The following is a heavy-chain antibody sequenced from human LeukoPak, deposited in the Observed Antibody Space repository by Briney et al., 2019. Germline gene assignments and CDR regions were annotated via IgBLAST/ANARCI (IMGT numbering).Heavy chain of an antibody. CDR3: ARRTWSRGYCSSTSCPGNFDY. D-gene: IGHD2-2*01. J-gene: IGHJ4*02. CDR2: IYPGDSDT. V-gene: IGHV5-51*03. Sequence: GESLKISCKGSGYSFTSYWIGWVRQMPGKGLEWMGIIYPGDSDTGYSPSFQGQVTISADKSISTAYLQWSSLKASDTAMYYCARRTWSRGYCSSTSCPGNFDYWGQGTLVTVSS. CDR1: GYSFTSYW.